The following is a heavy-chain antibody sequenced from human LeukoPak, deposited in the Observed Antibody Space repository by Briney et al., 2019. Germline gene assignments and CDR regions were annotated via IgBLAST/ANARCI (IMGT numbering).Heavy chain of an antibody. J-gene: IGHJ4*02. D-gene: IGHD5-18*01. Sequence: ASVKVSCKVSGYTLTELSMHWVRQAPGKGLEWMGGFDPEDGETIYAQKFQGRVTMTEDTSTGTAYMELSSLRSEDTAVYYCATMVDTAMVFDYWGQGTLVTVSS. V-gene: IGHV1-24*01. CDR3: ATMVDTAMVFDY. CDR2: FDPEDGET. CDR1: GYTLTELS.